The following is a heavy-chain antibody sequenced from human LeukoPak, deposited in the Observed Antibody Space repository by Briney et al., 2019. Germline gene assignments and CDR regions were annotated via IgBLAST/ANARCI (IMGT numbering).Heavy chain of an antibody. CDR3: ARVGKWGYCSSTSCFDWFDP. D-gene: IGHD2-2*01. V-gene: IGHV1-2*04. Sequence: GASVKVSCKASGYTFTGYYMHWVRQAPGQGLEWMGWINPNSGGTNYAQKFQGWVTMTRDTSISTAYMELSRLRSDDTAVYYCARVGKWGYCSSTSCFDWFDPGGQGTLVTVSS. J-gene: IGHJ5*02. CDR1: GYTFTGYY. CDR2: INPNSGGT.